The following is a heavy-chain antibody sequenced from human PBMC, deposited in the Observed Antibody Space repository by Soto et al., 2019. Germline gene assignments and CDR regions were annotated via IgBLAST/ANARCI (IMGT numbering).Heavy chain of an antibody. CDR1: GYSFAGFY. D-gene: IGHD3-16*01. J-gene: IGHJ3*02. CDR3: AIIMTHSDSFDI. Sequence: ASVKVSCKASGYSFAGFYIHWMRQAPGQGLEWVGSINSNSGATTYAQKFQDSVAMTRDTSVSTAYMDLNRLTSDDTAIYYCAIIMTHSDSFDIWGQGTMVTVSS. V-gene: IGHV1-2*04. CDR2: INSNSGAT.